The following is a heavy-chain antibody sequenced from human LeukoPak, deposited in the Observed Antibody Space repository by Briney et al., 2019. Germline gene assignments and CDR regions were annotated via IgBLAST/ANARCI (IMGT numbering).Heavy chain of an antibody. Sequence: ASVKVSCKASGYTFTGYYMLWVRQAPGQGLEWMGWINPNSGGTNYAQKFQGWVTMTRDTSISTAYMELSRLRSDDTAVYYCARAYSSSWPNFDYWGQGTLVTVSS. CDR1: GYTFTGYY. D-gene: IGHD6-13*01. J-gene: IGHJ4*02. CDR2: INPNSGGT. CDR3: ARAYSSSWPNFDY. V-gene: IGHV1-2*04.